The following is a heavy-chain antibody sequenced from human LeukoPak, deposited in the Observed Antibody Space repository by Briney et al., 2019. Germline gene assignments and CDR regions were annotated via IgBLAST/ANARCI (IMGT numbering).Heavy chain of an antibody. Sequence: GGSLRLSCAASGFTFSSYAMSWVRQAPGKGLEWVGRIKSKTDGGTTDYAAPVKGRFTISRDDSKNTLYLQMNGLRTEDTAVYYCTTAIYYYAMDAWGQGTTVTVSS. CDR3: TTAIYYYAMDA. V-gene: IGHV3-15*01. CDR2: IKSKTDGGTT. J-gene: IGHJ6*02. CDR1: GFTFSSYA.